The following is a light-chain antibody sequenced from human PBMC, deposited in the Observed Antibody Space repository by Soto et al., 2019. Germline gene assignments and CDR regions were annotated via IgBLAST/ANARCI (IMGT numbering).Light chain of an antibody. Sequence: DVEMTQSPSSLSASVGDRVTITCRASQTIARYLNWYQQKPGKAPKLLINVASSLQSGVPSRFSGSGSGTDFTLTISSLQPEDFATYYCQQSYITPLTFGGGTKVEIK. CDR1: QTIARY. V-gene: IGKV1-39*01. CDR3: QQSYITPLT. J-gene: IGKJ4*01. CDR2: VAS.